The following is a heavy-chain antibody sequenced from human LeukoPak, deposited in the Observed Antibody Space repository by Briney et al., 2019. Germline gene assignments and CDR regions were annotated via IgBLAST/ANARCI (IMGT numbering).Heavy chain of an antibody. CDR2: IDPSGVST. CDR1: GYTLTSYY. V-gene: IGHV1-46*01. Sequence: ASVKVSCKASGYTLTSYYMHWVRQAPRQGLEWMGIIDPSGVSTSYAQNFQGRVTMSVDTSKNQFSLKLSSVTAADTAVYYCARGHDSSGYYPDWGQGTLVTVSS. J-gene: IGHJ4*02. CDR3: ARGHDSSGYYPD. D-gene: IGHD3-22*01.